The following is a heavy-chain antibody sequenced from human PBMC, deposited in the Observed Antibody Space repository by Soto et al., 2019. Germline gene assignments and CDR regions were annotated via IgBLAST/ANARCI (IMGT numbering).Heavy chain of an antibody. V-gene: IGHV1-69*02. CDR2: IIPILGIA. CDR1: GGTFSSYT. J-gene: IGHJ3*02. CDR3: ARGEPMVRGVIIPHAFDI. Sequence: SVKVSCKASGGTFSSYTISWVRQAPGQGLEWMGRIIPILGIANYAQKFQGRVTITADKSTSTAYMELSSLRSEDTAVYYCARGEPMVRGVIIPHAFDIWGQGTMVTVSS. D-gene: IGHD3-10*01.